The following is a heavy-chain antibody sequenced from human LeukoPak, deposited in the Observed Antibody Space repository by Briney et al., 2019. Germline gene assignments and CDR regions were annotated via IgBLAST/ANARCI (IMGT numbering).Heavy chain of an antibody. V-gene: IGHV3-15*01. CDR2: IKSKTDGGTT. CDR1: GFTLSNAW. CDR3: HYQSGPFDY. Sequence: GGSLRLSCAASGFTLSNAWMSCVRQARGKGREWVGRIKSKTDGGTTDYAAPVKGRFTISRDDTKNTTSLQMNSLKSEDAAVYYCHYQSGPFDYWGQATLVTASS. D-gene: IGHD1-26*01. J-gene: IGHJ4*02.